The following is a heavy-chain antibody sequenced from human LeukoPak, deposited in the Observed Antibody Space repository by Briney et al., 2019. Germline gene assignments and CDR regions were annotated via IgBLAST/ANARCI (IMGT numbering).Heavy chain of an antibody. CDR1: GFTFSSYG. CDR3: AKSDDYYDSSGYYFVDY. Sequence: GRSLRLSCAASGFTFSSYGMHWVRQAPGKGLEWVAVIWYDGSNKYYADSVKGRFTISRDNSKNTLYLQMNSLRAEDTAVYYCAKSDDYYDSSGYYFVDYWGQGTLVTVSS. V-gene: IGHV3-33*06. J-gene: IGHJ4*02. D-gene: IGHD3-22*01. CDR2: IWYDGSNK.